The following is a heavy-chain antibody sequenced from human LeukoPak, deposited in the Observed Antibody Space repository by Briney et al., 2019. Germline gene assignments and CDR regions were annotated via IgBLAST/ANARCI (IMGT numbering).Heavy chain of an antibody. J-gene: IGHJ4*02. V-gene: IGHV3-7*04. D-gene: IGHD5-24*01. CDR3: TRVGYIDEGIDY. CDR1: AFPFSSYW. Sequence: GGSLRLSCVASAFPFSSYWMTWVRQAPGEGLEWVANIKQDGSKKSYVDSVKGRFTISRDNAKNSLYLQMNSLRAEDTAIYYCTRVGYIDEGIDYWGQGTLVTVSS. CDR2: IKQDGSKK.